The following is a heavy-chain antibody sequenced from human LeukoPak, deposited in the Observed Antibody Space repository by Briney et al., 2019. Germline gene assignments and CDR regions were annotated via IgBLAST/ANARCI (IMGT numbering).Heavy chain of an antibody. Sequence: PGGSLRLSCTASGLSFSSYNMNWVRQAPGKGPEWVAYITANNTTKYYADSVKGRFTISRDNAKKSPFLQMNSLRAQDTAVYYCAAAPAFSGSWRSWGQGTVVTVSS. CDR3: AAAPAFSGSWRS. CDR1: GLSFSSYN. J-gene: IGHJ5*02. V-gene: IGHV3-48*01. D-gene: IGHD6-13*01. CDR2: ITANNTTK.